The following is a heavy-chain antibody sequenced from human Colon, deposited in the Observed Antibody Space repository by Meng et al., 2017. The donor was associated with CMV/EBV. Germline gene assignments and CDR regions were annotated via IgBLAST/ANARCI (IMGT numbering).Heavy chain of an antibody. Sequence: GGSLRLSCAASGFTFSHYGMHWVRQAPGKGLEWAAFIRYDGSDAWYADSVKGRFTISRDNFKNTLYLQMNSLSAEDTALYYCAKDLMLGFGSGTQYYFDSWGQGTLVTVSS. CDR2: IRYDGSDA. D-gene: IGHD3-10*01. CDR3: AKDLMLGFGSGTQYYFDS. J-gene: IGHJ4*02. V-gene: IGHV3-30*02. CDR1: GFTFSHYG.